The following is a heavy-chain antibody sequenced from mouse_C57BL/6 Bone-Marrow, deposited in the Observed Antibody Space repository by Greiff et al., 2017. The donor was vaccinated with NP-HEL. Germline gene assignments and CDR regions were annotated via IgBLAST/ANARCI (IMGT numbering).Heavy chain of an antibody. CDR1: GYTFTSYG. V-gene: IGHV1-81*01. CDR3: ARLKNYDYDKAMGC. D-gene: IGHD2-4*01. CDR2: IYPRSGNT. Sequence: QVQLKESGAELARPGASVKLSCKASGYTFTSYGISWVKQRTGQGLEWIGEIYPRSGNTYYNEKFKGKATLTADKSSSTAYMELRSLTSEDSAVYFCARLKNYDYDKAMGCWGQGTSVTVAS. J-gene: IGHJ4*01.